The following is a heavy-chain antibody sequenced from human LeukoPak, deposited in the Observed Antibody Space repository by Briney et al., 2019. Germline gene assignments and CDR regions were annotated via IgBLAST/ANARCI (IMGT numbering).Heavy chain of an antibody. CDR3: ARTAIEMATISWYFDL. CDR1: GYSFTSYW. Sequence: GESLKISCKDSGYSFTSYWIGWVRQMPGKGLEWMGIIYPGDSGTRYSPSFQGQVTISADKSISTAYLQWSSLKASDTAMYYCARTAIEMATISWYFDLWGRGTLVTVSS. V-gene: IGHV5-51*01. D-gene: IGHD5-24*01. J-gene: IGHJ2*01. CDR2: IYPGDSGT.